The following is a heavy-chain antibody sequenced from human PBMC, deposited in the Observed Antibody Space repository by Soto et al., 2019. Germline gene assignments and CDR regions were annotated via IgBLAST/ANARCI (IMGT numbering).Heavy chain of an antibody. CDR1: GYTFTSYD. V-gene: IGHV1-8*01. D-gene: IGHD4-17*01. CDR2: MNPNSGNT. J-gene: IGHJ5*02. CDR3: ARGVKYGAYARWFDP. Sequence: QVQLVQSGAEVKKPGASVKVSCKASGYTFTSYDINWVRQATGQGLEYVGWMNPNSGNTGYVQKFQGRVTMTRDTSISAAYMELSSLRSEDTAVYFCARGVKYGAYARWFDPWGQGTLGTVSS.